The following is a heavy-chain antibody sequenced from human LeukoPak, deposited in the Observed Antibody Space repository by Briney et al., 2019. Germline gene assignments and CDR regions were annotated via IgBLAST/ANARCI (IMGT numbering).Heavy chain of an antibody. CDR1: GFTLSNYW. J-gene: IGHJ4*02. CDR2: IKQDGSKL. V-gene: IGHV3-7*01. D-gene: IGHD1-26*01. Sequence: PGGSLRLSCAASGFTLSNYWMSWVRQAPGKGLEWVANIKQDGSKLSYVGSVKGRFTVSRDNAKNSLYLQMNSLRAEDTAVYYCARWEARDTWVYDYWGQGTLVTVSS. CDR3: ARWEARDTWVYDY.